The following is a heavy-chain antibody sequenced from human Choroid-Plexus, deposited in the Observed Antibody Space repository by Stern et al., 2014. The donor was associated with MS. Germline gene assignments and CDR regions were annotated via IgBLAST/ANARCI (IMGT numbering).Heavy chain of an antibody. J-gene: IGHJ4*02. Sequence: QVQLVQSGGGVAQPGRPLILSCAASGFTFSNFGMHWVRQAPVKGLEWVALISYDGSDKYYADSVKGRFTIFRDNSKNTLYMHMNSLRAEDTAVYYCAKDRQWSTYFFDYWGQGSLVTVSS. V-gene: IGHV3-30*18. CDR3: AKDRQWSTYFFDY. D-gene: IGHD2-15*01. CDR2: ISYDGSDK. CDR1: GFTFSNFG.